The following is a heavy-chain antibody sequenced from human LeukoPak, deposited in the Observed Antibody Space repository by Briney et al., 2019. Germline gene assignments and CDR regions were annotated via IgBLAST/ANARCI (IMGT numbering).Heavy chain of an antibody. J-gene: IGHJ6*03. Sequence: GGSLRLSCAASGFTFSSYAMSWVRQAPGKGLEWVSLISWDGGSTYYADSVKGRFTISRDNSKNSLYLQMNSLRAEDTALYYCAKDLSRDGYWGYMDVWGKGTTVTVSS. D-gene: IGHD5-24*01. CDR1: GFTFSSYA. CDR3: AKDLSRDGYWGYMDV. CDR2: ISWDGGST. V-gene: IGHV3-43D*03.